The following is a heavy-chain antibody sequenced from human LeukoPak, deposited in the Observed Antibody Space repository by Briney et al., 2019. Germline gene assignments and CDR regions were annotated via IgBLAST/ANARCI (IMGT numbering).Heavy chain of an antibody. D-gene: IGHD1-26*01. CDR1: GGTFSSYA. Sequence: SVKVSCKASGGTFSSYAISWVRQAPGQGLEWMGGIVPIFGTANYAQKFQGRVTITADESTSTAYMELSSLRSEDTAVYYCARDLGGRVGATNENAFDIWGQGTMVTVSS. J-gene: IGHJ3*02. CDR2: IVPIFGTA. V-gene: IGHV1-69*13. CDR3: ARDLGGRVGATNENAFDI.